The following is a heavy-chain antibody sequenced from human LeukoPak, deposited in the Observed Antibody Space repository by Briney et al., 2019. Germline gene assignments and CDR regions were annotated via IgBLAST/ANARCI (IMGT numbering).Heavy chain of an antibody. J-gene: IGHJ4*02. Sequence: SETLSLTCTVSGGSISSYYWSWIRQPPGKGLEWIGYIYYSGSTYYNPSLKSRVTISVDTSKNQFSLKLSSVTAADTALYYCARQRDDGYSYRYFDSWGQGTLVTVSS. CDR2: IYYSGST. CDR1: GGSISSYY. D-gene: IGHD5-24*01. V-gene: IGHV4-59*04. CDR3: ARQRDDGYSYRYFDS.